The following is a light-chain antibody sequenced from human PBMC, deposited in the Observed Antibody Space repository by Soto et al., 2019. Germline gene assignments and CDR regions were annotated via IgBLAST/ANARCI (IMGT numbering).Light chain of an antibody. CDR1: QSISNR. CDR2: DAS. V-gene: IGKV1-5*01. CDR3: HQYNSYPRS. Sequence: DIQMTQSPSTLSASVGDRVTITCRASQSISNRLAWCQQRPGKAPNLLIYDASTLERGVPSRFSGSGSGTDFSLTISSLQPDDFATYYCHQYNSYPRSFGQGTKVDIK. J-gene: IGKJ1*01.